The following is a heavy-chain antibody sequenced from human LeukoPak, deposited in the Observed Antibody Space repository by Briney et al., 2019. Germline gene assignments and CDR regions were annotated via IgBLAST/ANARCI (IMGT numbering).Heavy chain of an antibody. CDR3: ANSDYGEAFDI. CDR2: ISSSSSYI. J-gene: IGHJ3*02. V-gene: IGHV3-21*01. Sequence: GGSLRLSCAASGFTFSTYSMNWVRQAPGKGLEWVSSISSSSSYIYYADSVKGRFTISRDNAKNSLYLQMNSLRAEDTAVYYCANSDYGEAFDIWGQGTMVTVSS. CDR1: GFTFSTYS. D-gene: IGHD4-17*01.